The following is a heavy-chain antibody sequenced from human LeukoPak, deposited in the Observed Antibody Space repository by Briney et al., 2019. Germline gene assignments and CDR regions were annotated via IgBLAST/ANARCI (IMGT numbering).Heavy chain of an antibody. Sequence: GGSLRLSCAASGFTFSSYAMSWVRQAPGKGLEWVSAISGSGGSTYYADSVKGRFTISRDNSKNTLYLQMNSLRAGDTAVYYCAKASYYDSSGYLRGYFDYWGQGTLVTVSS. J-gene: IGHJ4*02. D-gene: IGHD3-22*01. CDR1: GFTFSSYA. V-gene: IGHV3-23*01. CDR3: AKASYYDSSGYLRGYFDY. CDR2: ISGSGGST.